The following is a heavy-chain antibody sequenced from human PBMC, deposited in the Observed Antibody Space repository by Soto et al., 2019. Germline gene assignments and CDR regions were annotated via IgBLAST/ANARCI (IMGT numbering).Heavy chain of an antibody. J-gene: IGHJ6*02. CDR1: GYSFTRYG. V-gene: IGHV1-18*01. Sequence: VXSVKVSYKASGYSFTRYGISWVRQAPGQGLEWMGWISGYNGNGNYAQKFQGRVTMTTDTSTSTAYMEMTSLTSDDTAVYYCAREGYCSSGSCALSYHEYFGMDLWGQRTTVSVSS. CDR2: ISGYNGNG. D-gene: IGHD2-15*01. CDR3: AREGYCSSGSCALSYHEYFGMDL.